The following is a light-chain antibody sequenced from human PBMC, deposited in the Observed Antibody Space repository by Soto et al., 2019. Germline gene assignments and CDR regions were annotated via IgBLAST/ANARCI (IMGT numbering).Light chain of an antibody. CDR2: DAS. J-gene: IGKJ2*01. CDR1: QRVSNSY. Sequence: EIVLTQSPGTLSLFPGDRATLSCRASQRVSNSYLAWFQQKPGQAPRLLIYDASSRAAGVPDRVSGGGSGTDFTLTISALEPEDFALYFCQQYERPPFAFGQGTRLEI. CDR3: QQYERPPFA. V-gene: IGKV3-20*01.